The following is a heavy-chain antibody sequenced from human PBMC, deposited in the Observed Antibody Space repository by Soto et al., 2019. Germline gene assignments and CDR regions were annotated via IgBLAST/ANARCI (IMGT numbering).Heavy chain of an antibody. CDR1: GFNFISYA. CDR2: ISDSGGRT. J-gene: IGHJ4*02. Sequence: GGSMRLSCAASGFNFISYAMSWVRKATGKGLEWVSVISDSGGRTYFADSVKGRFTISRDNSKNTLYLQMNSLGAEDTAVYYCAKDRSHYDFWSGYVFDYWGQGTLVTVSS. V-gene: IGHV3-23*01. CDR3: AKDRSHYDFWSGYVFDY. D-gene: IGHD3-3*01.